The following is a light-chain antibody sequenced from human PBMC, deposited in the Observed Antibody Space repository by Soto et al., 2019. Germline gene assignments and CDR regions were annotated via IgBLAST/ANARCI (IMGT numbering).Light chain of an antibody. CDR1: ENSNSW. CDR3: QQYNAYPLT. Sequence: DLQMTQYPSTLSAFVGDRVTITCRASENSNSWLAWYQQKPGKVPKLLIYEASTLESGVPSRFSGSGSGTEFTLTISSLQPDDFATYYCQQYNAYPLTFGAGTKVEI. V-gene: IGKV1-5*03. J-gene: IGKJ4*01. CDR2: EAS.